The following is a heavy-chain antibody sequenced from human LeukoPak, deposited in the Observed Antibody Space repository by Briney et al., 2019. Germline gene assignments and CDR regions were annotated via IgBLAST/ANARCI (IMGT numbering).Heavy chain of an antibody. CDR2: IYNSGST. J-gene: IGHJ4*02. CDR3: ARSDSSGYYFVY. Sequence: PSQTLSLTCTVSGGSISSGDYYWSWIRQPPGKGLEWIGYIYNSGSTYYNPSLESRVTISVDTSKNQFSLKLNSVTAADTAVYSCARSDSSGYYFVYWGQGTLVTVSS. D-gene: IGHD3-22*01. CDR1: GGSISSGDYY. V-gene: IGHV4-30-4*01.